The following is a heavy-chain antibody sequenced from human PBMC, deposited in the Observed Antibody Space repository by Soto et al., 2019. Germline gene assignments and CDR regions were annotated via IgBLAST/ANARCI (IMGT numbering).Heavy chain of an antibody. CDR2: ISSSSSYI. J-gene: IGHJ4*02. V-gene: IGHV3-21*01. Sequence: GGSLRLSWAASGFTFSSYIMNWVRQAPGKGLEWVSSISSSSSYIYYADSVKGRFTISRDNAKNSLYLQMNGLRAEDTAVYYCARISYYYDRSGSLTGADYWGQGTLVTVS. CDR1: GFTFSSYI. D-gene: IGHD3-22*01. CDR3: ARISYYYDRSGSLTGADY.